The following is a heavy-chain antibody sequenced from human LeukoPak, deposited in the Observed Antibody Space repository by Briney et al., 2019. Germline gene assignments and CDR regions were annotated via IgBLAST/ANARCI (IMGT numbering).Heavy chain of an antibody. CDR2: INPNSGGT. J-gene: IGHJ3*02. CDR3: ARDLSGGALGAFDI. D-gene: IGHD2-15*01. Sequence: GASVKVSCKASGYILTAYYIHWLRQAPGQGLEWMGWINPNSGGTSFALNFQGRVTLTRDTSISTVYMELSRLRSDDTAVYYCARDLSGGALGAFDIWGQGTMVTVSS. CDR1: GYILTAYY. V-gene: IGHV1-2*02.